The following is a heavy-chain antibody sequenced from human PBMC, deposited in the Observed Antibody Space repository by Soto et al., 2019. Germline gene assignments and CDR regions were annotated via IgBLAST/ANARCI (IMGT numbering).Heavy chain of an antibody. CDR3: ARGQGIQLWLGDYYYYGMDV. J-gene: IGHJ6*02. CDR1: GGTFSSYA. V-gene: IGHV1-69*01. CDR2: IIPIFGTA. D-gene: IGHD5-18*01. Sequence: QVQLVQSGAEVKKPGSSVKVSCKASGGTFSSYAISWVRQAPGQGLEWMGGIIPIFGTANYAQKFQGRVTITADESTSTAYMELSSVRYEDTAVYYCARGQGIQLWLGDYYYYGMDVWGQGTTVTVSS.